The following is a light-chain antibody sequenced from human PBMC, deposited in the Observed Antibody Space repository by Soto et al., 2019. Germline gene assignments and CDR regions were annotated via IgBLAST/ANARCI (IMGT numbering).Light chain of an antibody. V-gene: IGKV3D-15*01. J-gene: IGKJ3*01. Sequence: EIVMTQSPATLSVSPGERATLSCRASQSVSSNLAWYQKKPGQAPRLLIYGASTRATGLPARFSGSESRTQFTLTISRIQRVNIAASSRQNYNNCLGTFGPGTKGDIK. CDR1: QSVSSN. CDR3: QNYNNCLGT. CDR2: GAS.